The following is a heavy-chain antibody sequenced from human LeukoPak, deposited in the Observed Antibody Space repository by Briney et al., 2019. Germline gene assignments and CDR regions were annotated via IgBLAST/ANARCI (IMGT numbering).Heavy chain of an antibody. Sequence: GGSLRLSCAASGFTFSSYWMHWVRQAPGKGLVWVSRINSDGSSRSYADSVKGRFTISRDNAKNTLYLQMNSLRAEDTAVYYCAKVGYNSGSSFDYWGQGTLVTVSS. CDR1: GFTFSSYW. V-gene: IGHV3-74*01. CDR2: INSDGSSR. D-gene: IGHD3-10*01. J-gene: IGHJ4*02. CDR3: AKVGYNSGSSFDY.